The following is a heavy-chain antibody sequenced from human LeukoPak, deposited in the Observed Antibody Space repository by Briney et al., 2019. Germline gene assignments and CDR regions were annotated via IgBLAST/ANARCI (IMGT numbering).Heavy chain of an antibody. CDR1: GYTLTELS. D-gene: IGHD1-26*01. CDR3: ATSIVGASYYYYGMDV. CDR2: FDPEDGET. J-gene: IGHJ6*02. Sequence: ASVSVSCKVSGYTLTELSMHWVRQAPGKGLEWMGGFDPEDGETIYAQKFQGRVTMTEDTSTDTAYMELSSLRSEDTAVYYCATSIVGASYYYYGMDVWGQGTTVTVSS. V-gene: IGHV1-24*01.